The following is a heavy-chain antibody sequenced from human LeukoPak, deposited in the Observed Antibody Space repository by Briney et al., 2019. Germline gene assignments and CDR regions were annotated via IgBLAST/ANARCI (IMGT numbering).Heavy chain of an antibody. CDR2: INPNSGGT. CDR1: GYTFTGYY. Sequence: ASVKVSCKASGYTFTGYYMHWVRQAPGQGLEWMGWINPNSGGTNYAQKFQGRVTMTRDTSISTAYMELSRLRSDDTAVYYCARVPSVTTDWFDPWGQGTLVTVSS. J-gene: IGHJ5*02. CDR3: ARVPSVTTDWFDP. V-gene: IGHV1-2*02. D-gene: IGHD4-11*01.